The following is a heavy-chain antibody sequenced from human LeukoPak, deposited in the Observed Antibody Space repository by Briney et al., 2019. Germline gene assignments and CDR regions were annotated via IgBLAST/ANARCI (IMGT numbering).Heavy chain of an antibody. V-gene: IGHV1-2*02. CDR2: INPKSGGT. CDR3: ARDFSGSYDC. D-gene: IGHD1-26*01. J-gene: IGHJ4*02. Sequence: ASVKVSCKASGYTFTGYYMHWGRQAPGQGLEWMGWINPKSGGTKCAQNFQGRVTMTRDTSITTAYMELINLRSDGTAVYYCARDFSGSYDCWGRGTLVTVS. CDR1: GYTFTGYY.